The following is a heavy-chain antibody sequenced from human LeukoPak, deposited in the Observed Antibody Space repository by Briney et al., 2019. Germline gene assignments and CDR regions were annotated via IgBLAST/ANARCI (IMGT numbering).Heavy chain of an antibody. CDR1: GFSFSSYW. Sequence: GGSLRLSCAASGFSFSSYWMHWVRQAPGKGLVWVSLINSDGSITNYAGSVKGRFTISRDNAKNTLYLQMNSLRAEDTAVYYCARDRSGWYRNVFDIWGQGTMVTVSS. J-gene: IGHJ3*02. V-gene: IGHV3-74*01. CDR2: INSDGSIT. CDR3: ARDRSGWYRNVFDI. D-gene: IGHD6-19*01.